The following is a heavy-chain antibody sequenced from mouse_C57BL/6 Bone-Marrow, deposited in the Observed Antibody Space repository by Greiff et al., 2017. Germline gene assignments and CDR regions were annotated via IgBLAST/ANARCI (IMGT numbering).Heavy chain of an antibody. D-gene: IGHD4-1*01. CDR1: GFTFNTYA. V-gene: IGHV10-3*01. CDR2: IRSKSSNYAT. CDR3: VRELGQRWYFDV. Sequence: EVQGVESGGGLVQPKGSLKLSCAASGFTFNTYAMHWVRQAPGKGLEWVARIRSKSSNYATYYADSVKDRFTISRDDSQSMLYLQMNNLKTEDTAMYYCVRELGQRWYFDVWGTGTTVTVSS. J-gene: IGHJ1*03.